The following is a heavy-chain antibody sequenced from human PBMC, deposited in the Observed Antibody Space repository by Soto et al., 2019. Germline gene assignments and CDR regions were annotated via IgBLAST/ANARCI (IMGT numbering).Heavy chain of an antibody. D-gene: IGHD3-22*01. V-gene: IGHV4-61*01. Sequence: SETLYLTCTVSGGSVSSGSYYWSWIRQPPGKGLEWIGYIYYSGSTNYNPSLKSRVTISVDTSKNQFSLKLSSVTAADTAVYYCARVSLTYYYDSSGPFDYWGQGTLVTVSS. CDR2: IYYSGST. J-gene: IGHJ4*02. CDR1: GGSVSSGSYY. CDR3: ARVSLTYYYDSSGPFDY.